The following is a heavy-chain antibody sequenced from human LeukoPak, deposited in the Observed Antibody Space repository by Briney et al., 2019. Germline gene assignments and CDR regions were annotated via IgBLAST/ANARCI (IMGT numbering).Heavy chain of an antibody. J-gene: IGHJ6*03. Sequence: SETLSLTCTASGASISTYYWSWIRQPPGKGLEWIAYIAPSGSAVYNPSPNSRLTVSVDTSKNQFSLKLNSVTAADTAVYYCARHLPTTVTRGYSCHPMDVWGKGTTVSVSS. V-gene: IGHV4-4*09. D-gene: IGHD4-17*01. CDR1: GASISTYY. CDR3: ARHLPTTVTRGYSCHPMDV. CDR2: IAPSGSA.